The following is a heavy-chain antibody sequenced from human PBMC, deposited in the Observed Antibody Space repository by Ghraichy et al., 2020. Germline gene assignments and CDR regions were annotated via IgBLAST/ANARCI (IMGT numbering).Heavy chain of an antibody. Sequence: GGSRRLSCAASGFTFSSYAMSWVRQAPGKGLEWVSAISGSGGSTYYADSVKGRFTISRDNSKNTLYLQMNSLRAEDTAVYYCAKPLYYDSSGYYSGWGQGTLVTVSS. CDR2: ISGSGGST. J-gene: IGHJ4*02. V-gene: IGHV3-23*01. CDR3: AKPLYYDSSGYYSG. D-gene: IGHD3-22*01. CDR1: GFTFSSYA.